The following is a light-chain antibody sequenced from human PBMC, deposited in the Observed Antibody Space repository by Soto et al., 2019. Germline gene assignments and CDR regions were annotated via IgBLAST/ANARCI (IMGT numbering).Light chain of an antibody. CDR3: QHRSNWR. CDR1: QSDGSY. J-gene: IGKJ4*01. CDR2: DIS. Sequence: EVVLTQTPATLSLSPGERATLSCRASQSDGSYLAWYQQKPGQPPRLLIYDISYRATGVPDRCSGSGSGTLFTLSISSLEPEDFAVYYCQHRSNWRFGRGTKVEI. V-gene: IGKV3-11*01.